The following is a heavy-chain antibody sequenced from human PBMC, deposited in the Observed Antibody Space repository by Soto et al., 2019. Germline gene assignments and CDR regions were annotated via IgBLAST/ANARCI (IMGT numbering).Heavy chain of an antibody. CDR2: FDPEDGET. D-gene: IGHD4-17*01. CDR1: GYTLTELS. Sequence: ASVKVSCKVYGYTLTELSMHWVRQAPGKGLEWMGGFDPEDGETIYAQKFQGRVTMTEDTSTDTAYMELSSLRSEDTAVYYCATPSSTTVTTFDYWGQGTLVTVSS. J-gene: IGHJ4*02. V-gene: IGHV1-24*01. CDR3: ATPSSTTVTTFDY.